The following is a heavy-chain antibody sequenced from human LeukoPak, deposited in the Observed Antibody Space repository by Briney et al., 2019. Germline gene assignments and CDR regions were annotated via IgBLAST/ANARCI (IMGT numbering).Heavy chain of an antibody. CDR3: ARGQGDFWSGFSDFGLGV. V-gene: IGHV1-8*01. Sequence: GASVKVSCKASGYSFTTYDVNWVRQATGQGLEWMGWMNPNSGNTGYAQKFQGRVTMTRNTSISTAYMDLSSLRSEDTAVYYCARGQGDFWSGFSDFGLGVWGQGTTVTVSS. CDR1: GYSFTTYD. CDR2: MNPNSGNT. J-gene: IGHJ6*02. D-gene: IGHD3-3*01.